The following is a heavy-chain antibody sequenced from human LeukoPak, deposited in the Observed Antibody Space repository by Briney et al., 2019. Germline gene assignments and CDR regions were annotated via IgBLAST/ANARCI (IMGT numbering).Heavy chain of an antibody. CDR3: ARDWGRRGYYDFWSGDDNRFDP. Sequence: ASETVSCKDSGYTFTHYYMHWVRQAPGQGLEWMGWINPNSGGTNYAQKFQGRVTMTRDTSIITAYMELSRLRSDDTAVYYCARDWGRRGYYDFWSGDDNRFDPWGQGTLVTVSS. D-gene: IGHD3-3*01. V-gene: IGHV1-2*02. J-gene: IGHJ5*02. CDR1: GYTFTHYY. CDR2: INPNSGGT.